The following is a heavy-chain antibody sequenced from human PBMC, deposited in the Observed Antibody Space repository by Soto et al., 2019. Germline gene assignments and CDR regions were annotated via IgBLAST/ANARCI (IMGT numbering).Heavy chain of an antibody. Sequence: SETLSLTCTVSGGFISNDDYYWSLIRQPPGTGLEWIGYIYYSGSTYYNPSLKSRLTISVDTSKNQFSLNLSSVTAADTAVYYCARVGQGMAARPVDYWGQGALVTVSS. J-gene: IGHJ4*02. CDR2: IYYSGST. CDR3: ARVGQGMAARPVDY. CDR1: GGFISNDDYY. D-gene: IGHD6-6*01. V-gene: IGHV4-30-4*01.